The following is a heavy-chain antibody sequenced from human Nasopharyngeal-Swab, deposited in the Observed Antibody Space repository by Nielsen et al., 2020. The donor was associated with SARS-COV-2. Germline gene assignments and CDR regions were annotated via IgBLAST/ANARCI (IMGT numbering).Heavy chain of an antibody. V-gene: IGHV4-34*01. J-gene: IGHJ6*02. D-gene: IGHD4-17*01. CDR1: GGSFSGYY. CDR2: INHSGST. Sequence: SETLSLTCAVYGGSFSGYYWSWIRQPPGKGLEWIGEINHSGSTNYNPSLKSRVTISVDTSKNQFSLKLSSATAADTAVYYCASARTVTTFYYYYYGMDVWGQGTTVTVSS. CDR3: ASARTVTTFYYYYYGMDV.